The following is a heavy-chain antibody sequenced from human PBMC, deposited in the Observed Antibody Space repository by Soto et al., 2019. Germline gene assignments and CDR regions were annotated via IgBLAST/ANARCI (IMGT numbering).Heavy chain of an antibody. D-gene: IGHD1-20*01. J-gene: IGHJ6*02. Sequence: QVQLVQSGAEVKKPGSSVNVSCNASGGTFSSYAISWVRQAPGHALELIEGVIPIFCTANYAQKFQGRVTITADKSPSTAYIELSSLRYEDTAVYYCARGHNCNHYYYYYGMDVWGQGTTVTVS. V-gene: IGHV1-69*06. CDR2: VIPIFCTA. CDR1: GGTFSSYA. CDR3: ARGHNCNHYYYYYGMDV.